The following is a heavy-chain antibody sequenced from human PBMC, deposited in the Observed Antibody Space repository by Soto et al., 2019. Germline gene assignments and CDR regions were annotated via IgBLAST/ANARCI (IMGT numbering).Heavy chain of an antibody. CDR1: RYSFTNYG. Sequence: ASVKVSCKTSRYSFTNYGINWVRQAPGQGLEWMGWISPFTGDTHYTQSLQGRITVTTDTSTNTAYMELRSLRSADTAVYYCARSCSGGSCHSAYWGQGTLVTVSS. CDR3: ARSCSGGSCHSAY. V-gene: IGHV1-18*04. J-gene: IGHJ4*02. D-gene: IGHD2-15*01. CDR2: ISPFTGDT.